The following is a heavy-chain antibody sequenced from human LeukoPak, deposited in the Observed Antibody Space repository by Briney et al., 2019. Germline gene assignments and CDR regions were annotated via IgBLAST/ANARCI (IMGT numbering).Heavy chain of an antibody. CDR3: AAPRVGWELPTGC. CDR1: GFTFTSSA. Sequence: GASVKVSCKASGFTFTSSAVQWVRQARGQRLEWIGWIVVGSGNTNYAQKFQERVTITRDMSTSTAYMELSSLRSEDTAVYYCAAPRVGWELPTGCWGQGTLVTVST. V-gene: IGHV1-58*01. CDR2: IVVGSGNT. D-gene: IGHD1-26*01. J-gene: IGHJ4*02.